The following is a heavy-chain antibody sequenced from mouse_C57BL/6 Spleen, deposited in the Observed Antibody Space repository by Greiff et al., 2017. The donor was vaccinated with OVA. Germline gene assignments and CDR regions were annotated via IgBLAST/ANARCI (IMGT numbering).Heavy chain of an antibody. V-gene: IGHV1-64*01. CDR3: ARGEDGSSYGYAMDY. Sequence: VQLQQPGAELVKPGASVKLSCKASGYTFTSYWMHWVKQRPGQGLEWIGMIHPNSGSTNYNEKFKSKATLTVDKSSSTAYMQLSSLTSEDSAVYYCARGEDGSSYGYAMDYWGQGTSVTVSS. CDR1: GYTFTSYW. J-gene: IGHJ4*01. D-gene: IGHD1-1*01. CDR2: IHPNSGST.